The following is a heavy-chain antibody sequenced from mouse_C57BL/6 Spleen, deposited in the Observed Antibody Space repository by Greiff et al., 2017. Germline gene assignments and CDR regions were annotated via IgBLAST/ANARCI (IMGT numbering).Heavy chain of an antibody. D-gene: IGHD1-1*01. Sequence: EVKVEESGGGLVQPGGSMKLSCVASGFTFSNYWMNWVRQSPEKGLEWVAQIRLKSDNYATHYAESVKGRFTISRDDSKSSVYLQMNSLMAEDTVIYYCTDYGSSYDYFDYWGQGTTLTVSS. V-gene: IGHV6-3*01. J-gene: IGHJ2*01. CDR3: TDYGSSYDYFDY. CDR2: IRLKSDNYAT. CDR1: GFTFSNYW.